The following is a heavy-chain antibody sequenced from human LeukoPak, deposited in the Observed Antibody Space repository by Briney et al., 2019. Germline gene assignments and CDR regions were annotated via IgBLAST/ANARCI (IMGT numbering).Heavy chain of an antibody. D-gene: IGHD3-9*01. CDR3: AKVERGYYDILTGYYLLDY. V-gene: IGHV3-21*01. CDR1: GFTFSSYS. J-gene: IGHJ4*02. CDR2: ISRSSSYK. Sequence: NPGGSLRLSCAASGFTFSSYSMNWVRQAPGKGLEWVSSISRSSSYKYYADSVKGRFTISRDNAKNSLYLQMNSLRAEDTAVYYCAKVERGYYDILTGYYLLDYWGQGTLVTVSS.